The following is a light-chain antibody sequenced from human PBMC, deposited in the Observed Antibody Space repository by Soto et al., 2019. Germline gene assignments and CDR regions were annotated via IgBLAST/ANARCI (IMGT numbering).Light chain of an antibody. Sequence: DIQMNQSPSSLSASVGDRVTITCRASQGISNYLAWYQQKPEKVPKLLIYAASTLHSGVPSRFSGSGSGTDFTLTISSLKPEDVATYYCRKYNSAPHTFGQGTQLQIK. V-gene: IGKV1-27*01. CDR1: QGISNY. CDR2: AAS. CDR3: RKYNSAPHT. J-gene: IGKJ2*01.